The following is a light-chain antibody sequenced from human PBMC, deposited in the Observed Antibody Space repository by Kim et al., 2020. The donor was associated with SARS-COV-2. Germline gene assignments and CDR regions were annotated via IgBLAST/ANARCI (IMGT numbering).Light chain of an antibody. CDR1: QSIHIW. J-gene: IGKJ1*01. CDR2: MAS. V-gene: IGKV1-5*03. Sequence: SASVGDRVTISCRASQSIHIWLAWFQQKPGKAPRVLMYMASALESGVPSRFIGSGSGTEFTLTISSLQPDDSATYYCQQYDVHPETFGQGTKVEI. CDR3: QQYDVHPET.